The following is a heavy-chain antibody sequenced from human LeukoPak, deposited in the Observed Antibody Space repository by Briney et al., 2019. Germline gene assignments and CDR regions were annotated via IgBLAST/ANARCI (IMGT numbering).Heavy chain of an antibody. CDR3: ARHEYSRGVIDY. D-gene: IGHD6-19*01. J-gene: IGHJ4*02. CDR1: GGSISSYY. Sequence: SETLSLTCTVSGGSISSYYWSWIRQPPGKGLEWIGYIYYGGSTNYNPSLKSRVTISVDTSKNQFSLKLSSLTAADTAVYYCARHEYSRGVIDYWGQGTLVTVSS. V-gene: IGHV4-59*08. CDR2: IYYGGST.